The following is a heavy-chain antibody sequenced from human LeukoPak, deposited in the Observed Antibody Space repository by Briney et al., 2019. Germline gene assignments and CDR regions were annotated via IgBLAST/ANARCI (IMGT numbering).Heavy chain of an antibody. J-gene: IGHJ6*02. CDR2: FYYSGST. CDR1: GGSISSYY. CDR3: AKGAGFNAGFYYGMDV. D-gene: IGHD2-15*01. Sequence: PSETLSLTCNVSGGSISSYYWNWIQQPPGKGLEWIGYFYYSGSTNYNPSLKSRVTISVDTSKNQFSLRLSSVTAADTAVYYCAKGAGFNAGFYYGMDVWGQGTTVTVSS. V-gene: IGHV4-59*01.